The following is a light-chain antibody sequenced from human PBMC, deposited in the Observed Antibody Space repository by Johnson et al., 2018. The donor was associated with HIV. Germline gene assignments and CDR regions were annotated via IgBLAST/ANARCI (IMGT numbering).Light chain of an antibody. V-gene: IGLV1-51*01. CDR1: SSNIGNNY. Sequence: QSMLTQPHSVSAAPGQKVTISCSGSSSNIGNNYVSWYQQLPGTAPKLLIYDNNKRPSGIPDRFSGSKSGTSATLVITGLQTGDEADYYCGTWDNSLSVYVFGTGTKVTVL. J-gene: IGLJ1*01. CDR2: DNN. CDR3: GTWDNSLSVYV.